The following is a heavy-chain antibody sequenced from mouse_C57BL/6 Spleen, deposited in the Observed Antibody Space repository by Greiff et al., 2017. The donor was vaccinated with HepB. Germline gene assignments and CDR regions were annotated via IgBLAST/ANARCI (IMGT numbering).Heavy chain of an antibody. CDR3: ARERDYGSGN. CDR1: GYSITSGYY. D-gene: IGHD1-1*01. CDR2: ISYDGSN. V-gene: IGHV3-6*01. Sequence: EVKLMESGPGLVKPSQSLSLTCSVTGYSITSGYYWNWIRQFPGNKLEWMGYISYDGSNNYNPSLKNRISITRDPSKNQFFLKLNSVTTEDTATYYCARERDYGSGNGGQGTLVTVSA. J-gene: IGHJ3*01.